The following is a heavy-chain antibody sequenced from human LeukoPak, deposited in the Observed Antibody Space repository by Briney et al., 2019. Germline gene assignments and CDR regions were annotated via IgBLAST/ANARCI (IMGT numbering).Heavy chain of an antibody. D-gene: IGHD4-17*01. CDR1: RYPSSNYD. CDR2: INLHSVGT. J-gene: IGHJ5*02. CDR3: ARKDYGDSAWFDP. Sequence: EASVKVSSKTSRYPSSNYDINWVRQATGPGLEWMRWINLHSVGTNYAQKFQGRVTMTRSTSISTAYMELSRLRSDDAAVYYCARKDYGDSAWFDPWGQGTLVTVSS. V-gene: IGHV1-2*02.